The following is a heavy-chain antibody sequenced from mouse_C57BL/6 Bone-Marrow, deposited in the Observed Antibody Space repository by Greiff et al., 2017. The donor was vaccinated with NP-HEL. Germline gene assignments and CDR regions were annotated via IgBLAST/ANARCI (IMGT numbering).Heavy chain of an antibody. CDR3: ARRPIYYDYDGGDAMDY. D-gene: IGHD2-4*01. CDR1: GYTFTSYW. Sequence: QVQLQQSGAELAKPGASVKLSCKASGYTFTSYWMHWVKQRPGQGLEWIGYINPSSGYTKYNQTFKDKATLTADKSSSTAYMQLSSLTYEYSAVYYCARRPIYYDYDGGDAMDYWGQGTSVTVSS. V-gene: IGHV1-7*01. CDR2: INPSSGYT. J-gene: IGHJ4*01.